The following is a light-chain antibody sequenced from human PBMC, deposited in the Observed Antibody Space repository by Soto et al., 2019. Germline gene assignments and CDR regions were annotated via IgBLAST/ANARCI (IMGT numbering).Light chain of an antibody. CDR3: CSYAGSSTLV. J-gene: IGLJ2*01. CDR2: EGS. CDR1: SSDVGSYNL. Sequence: QSVLTQPASVSGSPGQSITISCTGTSSDVGSYNLVSWYQQHPGKAPKLMIYEGSKRPSGVSNRFSDSKSGNTASLTISGLQAEDEADYYCCSYAGSSTLVFGGGTQLTVL. V-gene: IGLV2-23*01.